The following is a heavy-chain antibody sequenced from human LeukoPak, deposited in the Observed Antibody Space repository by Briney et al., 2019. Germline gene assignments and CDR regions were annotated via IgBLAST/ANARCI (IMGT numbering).Heavy chain of an antibody. J-gene: IGHJ4*02. CDR3: ARGYCSSTSCYLPLDY. CDR1: GYTFTGYY. CDR2: IIPIFGTA. V-gene: IGHV1-69*05. Sequence: ASVKVSCKASGYTFTGYYMHWVRQAPGQGLEWMGGIIPIFGTANYAQKFQGRVTITTDESTSTAYMELSSLRSEDTAVYYCARGYCSSTSCYLPLDYWGQGTLVTVSS. D-gene: IGHD2-2*01.